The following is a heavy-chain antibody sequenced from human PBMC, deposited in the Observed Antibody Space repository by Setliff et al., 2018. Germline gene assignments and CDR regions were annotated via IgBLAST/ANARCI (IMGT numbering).Heavy chain of an antibody. V-gene: IGHV3-48*01. Sequence: GGSLRLSCAASGFTFSSYSMNWVRQAPGKGLEWVSYFSGSSSTIRYADSVKGRFTISRDNAKNSLYLQMNSLRAEDTAVYYCAKEFTVVVPAALALDVWGKGTTVTVSS. CDR3: AKEFTVVVPAALALDV. CDR1: GFTFSSYS. CDR2: FSGSSSTI. J-gene: IGHJ6*04. D-gene: IGHD2-2*01.